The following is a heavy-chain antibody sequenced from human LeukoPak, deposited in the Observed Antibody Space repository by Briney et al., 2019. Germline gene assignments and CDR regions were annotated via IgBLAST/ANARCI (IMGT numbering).Heavy chain of an antibody. Sequence: SSETLSLTCTVSGDSISSSRFYWAWIRQPPGKGLEWIGSILYTGRTFYNPSLKSRVTISVDTSKNQFSLRLGSVTASDTAAYYCARRDVGATIDYWGQGTLVTVSS. D-gene: IGHD1-26*01. CDR2: ILYTGRT. CDR3: ARRDVGATIDY. CDR1: GDSISSSRFY. J-gene: IGHJ4*02. V-gene: IGHV4-39*01.